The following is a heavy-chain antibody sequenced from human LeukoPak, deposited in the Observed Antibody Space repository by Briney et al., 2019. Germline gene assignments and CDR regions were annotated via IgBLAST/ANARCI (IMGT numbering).Heavy chain of an antibody. J-gene: IGHJ3*02. D-gene: IGHD2-21*02. CDR3: ARAIVVVTDSRTAFDI. CDR1: GFTFDDYA. Sequence: GGSLRLSCAASGFTFDDYAMHWVRQAPAKGLEWVSGISWNSGSIGYADSVKGRFTISRDNAKNSLYLQMNSLRAEDTAVYYCARAIVVVTDSRTAFDIWGQGTMVTVSS. V-gene: IGHV3-9*01. CDR2: ISWNSGSI.